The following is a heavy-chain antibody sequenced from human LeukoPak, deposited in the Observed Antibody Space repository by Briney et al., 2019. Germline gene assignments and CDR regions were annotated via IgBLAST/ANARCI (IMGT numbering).Heavy chain of an antibody. CDR1: GYTFTGYY. D-gene: IGHD6-19*01. V-gene: IGHV1-2*02. CDR2: INPNSGGT. Sequence: ASVKVSCKASGYTFTGYYMHWVRQAPGQGLEWMRWINPNSGGTKYAHKFQGRVTMTRDTSISTAYMELSRLRSDDTAVYYCALYSSSSHYMDVWGKGTMVTASS. J-gene: IGHJ6*03. CDR3: ALYSSSSHYMDV.